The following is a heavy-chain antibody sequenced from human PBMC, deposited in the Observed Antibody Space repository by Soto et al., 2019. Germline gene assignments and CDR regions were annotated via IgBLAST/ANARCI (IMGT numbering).Heavy chain of an antibody. Sequence: EVQLVESGGGLVQPGGSLRLSCAASGFTFSSYDMHWVRQATGKGLEWVSAIGTAGDTYYPGSVKGRFTISRENVKNSLYLQMNSLRAGDTAVYYCARFGVGQLYDYWGQGTLVTVSS. CDR3: ARFGVGQLYDY. J-gene: IGHJ4*02. V-gene: IGHV3-13*04. CDR1: GFTFSSYD. CDR2: IGTAGDT. D-gene: IGHD6-13*01.